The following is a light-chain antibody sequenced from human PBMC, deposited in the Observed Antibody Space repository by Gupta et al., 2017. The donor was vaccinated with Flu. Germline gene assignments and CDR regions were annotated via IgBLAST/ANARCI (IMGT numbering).Light chain of an antibody. Sequence: SYELTQPRSVSVSPGQTARITCSGDAVPKQHVYWSQQNPGQAPLMVIYKDSERPAGIPERFSGSSSGTTVTLTISGVQAEDEADYYCQSAASSGSYVFGTGTKVTVL. CDR3: QSAASSGSYV. V-gene: IGLV3-25*03. CDR2: KDS. CDR1: AVPKQH. J-gene: IGLJ1*01.